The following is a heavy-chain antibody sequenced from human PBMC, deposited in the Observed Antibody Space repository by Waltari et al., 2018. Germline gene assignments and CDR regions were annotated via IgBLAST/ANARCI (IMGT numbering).Heavy chain of an antibody. J-gene: IGHJ4*02. CDR1: GFTFSNAW. D-gene: IGHD4-17*01. Sequence: EVQLVESGGGLVKPGGSLRLSCAASGFTFSNAWMSWVRPAPGKGLEWVGRIKSKTDGGTTDYAAPVKGRFTISRDDSKNTLYLQMNSLKTEDTAVYYCTYGDGDYAGFDYWGQGTLVTVSS. CDR3: TYGDGDYAGFDY. CDR2: IKSKTDGGTT. V-gene: IGHV3-15*01.